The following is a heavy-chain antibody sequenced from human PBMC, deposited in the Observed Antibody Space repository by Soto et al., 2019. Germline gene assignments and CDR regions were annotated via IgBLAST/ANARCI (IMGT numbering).Heavy chain of an antibody. Sequence: GGSLRLSCAASGFTFSSYAMSWVRQAPGKGPEWVSAISGSGGSTYYADSVKGRFTISRDNSKNTLYLQMNSLRAEDTAVYYCAKDFYDFWSGYSLVTVDYWGQGTLVTVSS. CDR2: ISGSGGST. CDR1: GFTFSSYA. J-gene: IGHJ4*02. D-gene: IGHD3-3*01. V-gene: IGHV3-23*01. CDR3: AKDFYDFWSGYSLVTVDY.